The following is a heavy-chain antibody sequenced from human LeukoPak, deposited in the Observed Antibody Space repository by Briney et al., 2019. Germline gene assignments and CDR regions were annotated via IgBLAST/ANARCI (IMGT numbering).Heavy chain of an antibody. Sequence: ETLSLTCTVSGGSVSGDPYYWSWIRQPPGKGPEWIGHISYSGTINSNPSLKSRVSASVDTSKNQFSLKPSSVTAADTAVYYCARYCTGSNCYSNRGAFGVWGRGTMVTVSS. CDR3: ARYCTGSNCYSNRGAFGV. V-gene: IGHV4-61*01. J-gene: IGHJ3*01. CDR2: ISYSGTI. D-gene: IGHD2-15*01. CDR1: GGSVSGDPYY.